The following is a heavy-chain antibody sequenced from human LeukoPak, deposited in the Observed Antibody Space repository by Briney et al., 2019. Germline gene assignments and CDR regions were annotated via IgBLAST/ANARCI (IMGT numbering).Heavy chain of an antibody. Sequence: GGSLRLSCAASGFTFSSYAMHWVRQAPGKGLEWVSYISSSSSTIYYADSVKGRFTISRDNAKNSLYLQMNSLRAEDTAVYYCARDVPFWGNYDSSGPHVWFDPWGQGTLVTVSS. CDR1: GFTFSSYA. CDR3: ARDVPFWGNYDSSGPHVWFDP. CDR2: ISSSSSTI. V-gene: IGHV3-48*04. D-gene: IGHD3-22*01. J-gene: IGHJ5*02.